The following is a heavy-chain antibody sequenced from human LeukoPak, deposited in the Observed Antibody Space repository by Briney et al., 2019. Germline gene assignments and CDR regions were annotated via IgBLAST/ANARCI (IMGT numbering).Heavy chain of an antibody. CDR1: GXTFSSYW. D-gene: IGHD1-7*01. V-gene: IGHV3-7*05. Sequence: PGGSLRLSCAASGXTFSSYWMSWVRQAPGKGLEWVANIKQDGSEKYYVDSVKGRFTISRDNAKNSLYLQMNSLRAEDTAVYYCARDGITGTTVLVDYWGQGTLVTVSS. CDR3: ARDGITGTTVLVDY. CDR2: IKQDGSEK. J-gene: IGHJ4*02.